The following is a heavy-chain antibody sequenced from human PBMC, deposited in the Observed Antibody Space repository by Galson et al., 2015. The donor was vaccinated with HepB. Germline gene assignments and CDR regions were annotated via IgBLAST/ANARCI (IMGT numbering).Heavy chain of an antibody. CDR1: GYTFRNYW. D-gene: IGHD3-9*01. Sequence: QSGAEVKKPGESLKIPCEGSGYTFRNYWIGWVRQLPGKGLEWMGIIYPGDSDTEYSPSFQGRVTISADNSVNTAYLQWSSLEASDTAMYYCGTWRHQDSTGYYRFDYWGQGTLVTVSS. CDR2: IYPGDSDT. J-gene: IGHJ4*02. V-gene: IGHV5-51*01. CDR3: GTWRHQDSTGYYRFDY.